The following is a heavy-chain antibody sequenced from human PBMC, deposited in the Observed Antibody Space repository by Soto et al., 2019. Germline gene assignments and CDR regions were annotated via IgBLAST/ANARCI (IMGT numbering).Heavy chain of an antibody. J-gene: IGHJ6*02. CDR1: GGSISSGGYS. CDR2: IYHSGST. CDR3: ARARSGVATAPGLYYYGMDV. V-gene: IGHV4-30-2*01. Sequence: QLQLQESGSGLVKPSQTLSLTCAVSGGSISSGGYSWSWIRQPPGKGLEWIGYIYHSGSTYYNPSLKSRVTISVDRSKNQFSLKLSSVTAADTAVYYCARARSGVATAPGLYYYGMDVWGQGTTVTVSS. D-gene: IGHD5-12*01.